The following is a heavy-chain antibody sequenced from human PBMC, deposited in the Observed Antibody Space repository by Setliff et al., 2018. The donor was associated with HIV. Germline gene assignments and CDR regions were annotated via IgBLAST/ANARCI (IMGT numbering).Heavy chain of an antibody. CDR2: ISNTGDHT. D-gene: IGHD2-15*01. CDR1: GFAFSNYG. V-gene: IGHV3-64*02. J-gene: IGHJ2*01. CDR3: ASNFRSGYWYFVL. Sequence: GESLTISCAASGFAFSNYGMHWVRQAPGKRLEYVSAISNTGDHTYYADSVKGRFTISRDNSKNRLDLQMGSLRAEDMAVYYCASNFRSGYWYFVLWGRGTLVTVSS.